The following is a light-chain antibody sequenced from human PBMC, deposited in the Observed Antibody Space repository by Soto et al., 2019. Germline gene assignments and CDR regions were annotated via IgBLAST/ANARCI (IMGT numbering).Light chain of an antibody. CDR3: QHYDSYSAT. J-gene: IGKJ2*01. CDR1: QNIDSW. CDR2: KAS. V-gene: IGKV1-5*03. Sequence: DIQMTQSPSTLSPSVGDRVTITCRASQNIDSWLAWYQQKPGKAPKLLIYKASFLEGGVPSRFSGSGSGTEFTLTISSLQPDDFPSYYCQHYDSYSATFGQGTKLEIK.